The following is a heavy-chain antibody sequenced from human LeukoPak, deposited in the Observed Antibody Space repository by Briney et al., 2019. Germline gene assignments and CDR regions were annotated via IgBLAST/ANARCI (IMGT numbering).Heavy chain of an antibody. CDR3: ARGDRVLRFLEWANNHYYYYMDV. CDR1: GGTFSSYA. V-gene: IGHV1-69*01. D-gene: IGHD3-3*01. Sequence: SVKVSCEASGGTFSSYAISWVRQAPGQGLEWMGWIIPIFGTANYAQKFQGRVTITADESTSTAYMELSSLRSEDTAVYYCARGDRVLRFLEWANNHYYYYMDVWGKGTTVTVSS. J-gene: IGHJ6*03. CDR2: IIPIFGTA.